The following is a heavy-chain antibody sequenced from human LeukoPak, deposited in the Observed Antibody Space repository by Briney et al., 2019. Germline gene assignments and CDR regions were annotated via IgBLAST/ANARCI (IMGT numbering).Heavy chain of an antibody. D-gene: IGHD1-14*01. CDR3: VTGLTYKRYFDL. Sequence: GGSLRLSCAASGFTFNNVWMSWVRQAPGKGLEWVGRIRSKTAGGTTDHAAPVRGRFTISRDDSKNTLYLQMNSLKTEDTAIYYCVTGLTYKRYFDLWGRGTLVTVSS. CDR2: IRSKTAGGTT. J-gene: IGHJ2*01. CDR1: GFTFNNVW. V-gene: IGHV3-15*01.